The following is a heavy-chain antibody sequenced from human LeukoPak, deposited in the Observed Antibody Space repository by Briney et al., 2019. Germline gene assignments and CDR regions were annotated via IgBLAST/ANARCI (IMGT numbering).Heavy chain of an antibody. CDR2: ISGSGGTT. CDR3: AKEDCGVDCSTFDY. D-gene: IGHD2-21*02. J-gene: IGHJ4*02. CDR1: GFTFSRYA. V-gene: IGHV3-23*01. Sequence: GSLRRSFAASGFTFSRYAMSWVRQAPGKGLEWVSAISGSGGTTYYADSVKGRFTISRDNSKSTLYLQMNSLRAEDTAVYYCAKEDCGVDCSTFDYWGEETLVTVSS.